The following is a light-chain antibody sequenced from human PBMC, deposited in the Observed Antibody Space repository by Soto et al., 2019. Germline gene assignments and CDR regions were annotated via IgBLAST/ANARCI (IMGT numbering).Light chain of an antibody. Sequence: EIVLTQSPGTLSLSPGERATLSCRSSHSVSSNYLAWYQQKPGQAPRLLIYDVSSRATGIPDRYSGSGSGTDFPLTRSRLEPVDFAVYYCQQYGISPTFGQGTKVEIK. CDR3: QQYGISPT. CDR2: DVS. V-gene: IGKV3-20*01. CDR1: HSVSSNY. J-gene: IGKJ1*01.